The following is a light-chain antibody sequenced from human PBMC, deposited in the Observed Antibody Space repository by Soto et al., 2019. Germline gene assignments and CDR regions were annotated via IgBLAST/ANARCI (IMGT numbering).Light chain of an antibody. V-gene: IGKV3-15*01. CDR2: GAS. CDR3: QQYNNWPLT. Sequence: ETVLTQSPATLSVSPGETATLSCTTSQGLNRNLAWYQQKPGQAPRLLIYGASTRATGIPARFSGSGSGTEFTLTISSLQSEDFAVYYCQQYNNWPLTFGQGARLEIK. CDR1: QGLNRN. J-gene: IGKJ5*01.